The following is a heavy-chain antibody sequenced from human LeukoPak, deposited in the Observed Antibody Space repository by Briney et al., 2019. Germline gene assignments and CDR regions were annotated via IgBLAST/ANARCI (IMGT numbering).Heavy chain of an antibody. V-gene: IGHV4-31*03. Sequence: PSETLSLTCTVSGGSISDAAYYWSWIRQHPGEGLKWIGYIYYSGSTSYNPSLKSRVTISVDTSKNQFSLKLSSVTAADTAVYYCARGEPYLYGSGSFLDYWGQGTLVTVSS. J-gene: IGHJ4*02. CDR1: GGSISDAAYY. CDR2: IYYSGST. CDR3: ARGEPYLYGSGSFLDY. D-gene: IGHD3-10*01.